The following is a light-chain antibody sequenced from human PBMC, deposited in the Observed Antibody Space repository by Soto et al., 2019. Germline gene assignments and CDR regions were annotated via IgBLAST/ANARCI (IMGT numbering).Light chain of an antibody. Sequence: DIKMTQSPSTLSASIGDRVTITCRASQGIDSWLAWYQQKPGKAPKLLIYKASSLQTGVPSRFSGSGSGTEFTLTISSLQPEDFATYYCQHYNSYSRTFGQGTKVEVK. CDR3: QHYNSYSRT. V-gene: IGKV1-5*03. J-gene: IGKJ1*01. CDR2: KAS. CDR1: QGIDSW.